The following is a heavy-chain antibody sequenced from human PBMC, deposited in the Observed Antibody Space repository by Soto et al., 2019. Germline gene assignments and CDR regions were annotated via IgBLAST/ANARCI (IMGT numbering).Heavy chain of an antibody. CDR3: ARKHEAVTGFDF. CDR2: ISTNQGNT. J-gene: IGHJ4*02. Sequence: QVQLVQSGAEVKKPGASVKVSCKTSGYTFTSYNIIWLRQAPGQGPEWMGWISTNQGNTNYAKKLQGRVTMTTDTSTSTAYMELRSLTSDDTAMYYCARKHEAVTGFDFWGQGTLVTVSS. D-gene: IGHD2-21*02. V-gene: IGHV1-18*01. CDR1: GYTFTSYN.